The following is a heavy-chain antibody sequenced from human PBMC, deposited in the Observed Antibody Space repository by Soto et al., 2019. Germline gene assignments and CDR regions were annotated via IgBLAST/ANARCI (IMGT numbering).Heavy chain of an antibody. CDR1: GDSVSSNSAA. D-gene: IGHD6-19*01. J-gene: IGHJ4*02. V-gene: IGHV6-1*01. CDR3: AGQHQWLDS. Sequence: SQTLSLTCAISGDSVSSNSAAWNWIRQSPSRGLEWLGRTYYRSKWHNDFAVSAKSRITIKPDTSKNQFSLQLNSVTPEDTAVYHCAGQHQWLDSWGQGTLVTVYS. CDR2: TYYRSKWHN.